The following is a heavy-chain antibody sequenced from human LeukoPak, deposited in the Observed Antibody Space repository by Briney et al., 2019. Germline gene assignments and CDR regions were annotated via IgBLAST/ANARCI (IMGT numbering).Heavy chain of an antibody. D-gene: IGHD3-22*01. J-gene: IGHJ3*02. CDR1: GFTFSSYG. V-gene: IGHV3-30*18. Sequence: PGGSLRLSCAASGFTFSSYGMHWVRQAPGKGLEWVAVISYDGSNKYYADSVKGRFTISRDNSKNTLYLQMNSLRAEDTAVYYCAKDFAYYDSSGYQGDAFDIWGQGTMVTVSS. CDR2: ISYDGSNK. CDR3: AKDFAYYDSSGYQGDAFDI.